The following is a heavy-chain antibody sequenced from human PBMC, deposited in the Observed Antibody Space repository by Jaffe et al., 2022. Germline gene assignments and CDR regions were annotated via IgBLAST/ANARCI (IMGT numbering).Heavy chain of an antibody. J-gene: IGHJ4*02. V-gene: IGHV5-51*03. Sequence: EVQLVQSGAEVKKPGESLKISCKGSGYSFTSYWIGWVRQMPGKGLEWMGIIYPGDSDTRYSPSFQGQVTISADKSISTAYLQWSSLKASDTAMYYCVRPPPSSSSWYEDPDYWGQGTLVTVSS. CDR2: IYPGDSDT. D-gene: IGHD6-13*01. CDR1: GYSFTSYW. CDR3: VRPPPSSSSWYEDPDY.